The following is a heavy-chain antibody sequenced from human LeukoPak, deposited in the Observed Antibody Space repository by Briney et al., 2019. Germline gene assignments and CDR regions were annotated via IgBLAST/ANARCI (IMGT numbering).Heavy chain of an antibody. V-gene: IGHV1-24*01. CDR2: FGLEDGET. CDR3: ATDVPDDCSSTSCSPYYYYYGMDV. Sequence: GASVKVSCKVSGYTLTELSMHWVRQAPGKGLEWMGGFGLEDGETIYAQKFQGRVTMTEDTSTDTAYMELSSLRSEDTAVYYCATDVPDDCSSTSCSPYYYYYGMDVWGQGTTVTVSS. CDR1: GYTLTELS. D-gene: IGHD2-2*01. J-gene: IGHJ6*02.